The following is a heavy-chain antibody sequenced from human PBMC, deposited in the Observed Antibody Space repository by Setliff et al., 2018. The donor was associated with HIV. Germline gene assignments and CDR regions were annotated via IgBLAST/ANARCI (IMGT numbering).Heavy chain of an antibody. CDR1: GGIFSRFA. CDR3: ASSAGAVPTTAPYGDYYYYFYIDV. J-gene: IGHJ6*03. D-gene: IGHD1-1*01. Sequence: ASVKVSCKASGGIFSRFAFSWVRQAPGQGLEWMGGIIPIFGTPNYAQKFQGRVTITTDESTNTVYMELYSLTSEDTAIYYCASSAGAVPTTAPYGDYYYYFYIDVWGKGTTVTVSS. CDR2: IIPIFGTP. V-gene: IGHV1-69*05.